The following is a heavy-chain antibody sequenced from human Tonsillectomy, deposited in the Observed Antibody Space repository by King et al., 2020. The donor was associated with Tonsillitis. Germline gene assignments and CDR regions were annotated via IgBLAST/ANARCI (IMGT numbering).Heavy chain of an antibody. CDR3: ARSVVVIPSDVFDAFDV. D-gene: IGHD3-22*01. CDR1: GGSSSSSSYY. V-gene: IGHV4-39*01. CDR2: FYYSGST. J-gene: IGHJ3*01. Sequence: QLQESGPGLVKPSETLSLTCTVSGGSSSSSSYYWGWIRQPPGKGLEWIGNFYYSGSTYYNPSLKSRVTISVDTSKNQFSLKLSSVPAADTAVYYCARSVVVIPSDVFDAFDVWGQGTMVTVSS.